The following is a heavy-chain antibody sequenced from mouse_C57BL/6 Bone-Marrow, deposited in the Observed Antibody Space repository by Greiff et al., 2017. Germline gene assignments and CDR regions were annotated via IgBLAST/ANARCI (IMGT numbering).Heavy chain of an antibody. J-gene: IGHJ4*01. CDR1: GFSLTSYA. D-gene: IGHD2-13*01. Sequence: VQLVESGPGLVAPSQSLSITCTVSGFSLTSYAISWVRQPPGKGLEWLGVICTGGSTDYNAAFISRLSISKDNSKSQVFFKMNSLQADDTVIYYCARKGRLLLAMDDWGQGTSVTVSS. CDR2: ICTGGST. V-gene: IGHV2-9-1*01. CDR3: ARKGRLLLAMDD.